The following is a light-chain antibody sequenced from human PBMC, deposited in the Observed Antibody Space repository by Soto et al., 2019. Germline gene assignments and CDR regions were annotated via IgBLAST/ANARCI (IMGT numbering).Light chain of an antibody. CDR2: GNS. V-gene: IGLV1-40*01. CDR1: SSNIGAGYD. CDR3: QSYDSSLSGPWV. Sequence: QAVVTQPPSVSGAPGQRVTISCTGSSSNIGAGYDVHWYQQLPGTAPKLLIYGNSNRPSGVPDRFSGSKSGTSASLAITGLQAEDEADYYCQSYDSSLSGPWVFGGGTQLTV. J-gene: IGLJ3*02.